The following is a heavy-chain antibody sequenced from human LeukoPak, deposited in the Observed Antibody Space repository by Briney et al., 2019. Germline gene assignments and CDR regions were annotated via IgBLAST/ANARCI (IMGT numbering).Heavy chain of an antibody. CDR3: ARRGVSFLDY. J-gene: IGHJ4*02. CDR2: IYYSGST. Sequence: PSETLSLTCTVSGGSISSRSYYWGWIRQPPGKGLEWIGSIYYSGSTYYNPSLKSRVTISVDTSKNQFSLKLSSVTAADTAVYYCARRGVSFLDYWGQGTLVTVSS. V-gene: IGHV4-39*01. CDR1: GGSISSRSYY. D-gene: IGHD6-13*01.